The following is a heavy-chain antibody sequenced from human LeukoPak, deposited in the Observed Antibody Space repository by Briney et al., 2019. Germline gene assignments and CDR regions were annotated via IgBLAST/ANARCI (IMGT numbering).Heavy chain of an antibody. D-gene: IGHD3-16*01. J-gene: IGHJ4*02. Sequence: GGSLRLSCAASGFTSGFTFSNHAMSWVRRAPGKGPEWVSSISGSGHNTYYADSVKGRFTVSRDNSKNTLYLQMNSLKVEDTAVYHCANDLPGRVWFDFWGQGTLVTVSS. CDR2: ISGSGHNT. CDR3: ANDLPGRVWFDF. CDR1: GFTFSNHA. V-gene: IGHV3-23*01.